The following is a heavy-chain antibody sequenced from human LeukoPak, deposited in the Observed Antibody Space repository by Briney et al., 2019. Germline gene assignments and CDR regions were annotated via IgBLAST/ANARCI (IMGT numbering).Heavy chain of an antibody. CDR3: ARAAGDKYANARFDY. D-gene: IGHD4-23*01. CDR1: EFYW. J-gene: IGHJ4*02. CDR2: INHSGGNT. Sequence: GGSLRLSCAASEFYWMHWVRQAPGKGLEWVSAINHSGGNTYYADSVKGRFTVSRDNSKNTVYLQVNSLRAEDTAVYYCARAAGDKYANARFDYWGQGTLVTVSS. V-gene: IGHV3-23*01.